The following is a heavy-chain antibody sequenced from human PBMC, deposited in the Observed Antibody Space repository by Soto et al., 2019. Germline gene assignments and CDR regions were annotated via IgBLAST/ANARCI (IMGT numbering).Heavy chain of an antibody. V-gene: IGHV3-21*01. CDR3: ARGSGTSRDYFDY. Sequence: PGGSLRLSCAASGFTFSSYSMNWVRQAPGKGLEWVSAISSSSSYIYYADSVKGRFTISRDNAKNSLYLQMNSLRAEDTAVYYCARGSGTSRDYFDYRGQGTLXTVSS. CDR1: GFTFSSYS. D-gene: IGHD2-2*01. J-gene: IGHJ4*02. CDR2: ISSSSSYI.